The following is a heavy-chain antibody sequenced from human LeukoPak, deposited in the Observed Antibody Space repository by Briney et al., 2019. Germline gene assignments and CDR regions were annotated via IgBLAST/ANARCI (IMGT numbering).Heavy chain of an antibody. D-gene: IGHD6-19*01. CDR1: GGSITGGSYY. CDR2: LYFSGNP. V-gene: IGHV4-39*01. CDR3: ARLGSGYPTPDY. J-gene: IGHJ4*02. Sequence: SETLSLTCTVSGGSITGGSYYWAWIRQPPGMRLEWIGNLYFSGNPFYNPSLNSRVTISVDTSKNQFSLKMRSVTAADTAVYYCARLGSGYPTPDYWGQGTLVTVSS.